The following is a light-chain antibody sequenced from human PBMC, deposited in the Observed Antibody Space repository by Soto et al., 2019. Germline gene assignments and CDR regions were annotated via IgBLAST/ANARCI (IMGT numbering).Light chain of an antibody. CDR3: ISHVGHSNV. CDR1: SSDVGGSDY. Sequence: QSALTQPPSASGSPGQSVTISCTGTSSDVGGSDYVSWYQHHPGKAPKLMIYDVSKRPSGVPDRFSGSKSGNIASLTVSGLQAEDEADYYCISHVGHSNVFGTGTKLTVL. V-gene: IGLV2-8*01. CDR2: DVS. J-gene: IGLJ1*01.